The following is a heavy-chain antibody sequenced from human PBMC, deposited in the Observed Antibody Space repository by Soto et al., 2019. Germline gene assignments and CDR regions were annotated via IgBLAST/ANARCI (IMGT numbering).Heavy chain of an antibody. D-gene: IGHD3-3*01. CDR2: ISADNGNT. V-gene: IGHV1-18*01. J-gene: IGHJ4*02. CDR3: ARGAPRFLEWILLDY. CDR1: GCTFSSYG. Sequence: ASVKVSCKASGCTFSSYGITWVRQAPGQGLEWMGWISADNGNTKYAQKLQGRLTMTTDTSTRTAYMELRSLRSDDTAVYYCARGAPRFLEWILLDYWGQGTLVTVSS.